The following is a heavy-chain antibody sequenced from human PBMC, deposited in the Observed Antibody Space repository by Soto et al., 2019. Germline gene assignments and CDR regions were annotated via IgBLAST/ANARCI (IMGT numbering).Heavy chain of an antibody. J-gene: IGHJ4*02. D-gene: IGHD7-27*01. CDR1: GDSISDVNYY. V-gene: IGHV4-30-4*01. CDR3: TRGPSGDKVDY. CDR2: IYDGGTT. Sequence: QVQLQGSGPRLVKPSQTLSLTCTVSGDSISDVNYYWSWIRQSPDKGLEWIGNIYDGGTTYSNPTLKTRVTVSIDTSKNQFSLQLSSMSAADTAVYYCTRGPSGDKVDYWGQGTLVTFSS.